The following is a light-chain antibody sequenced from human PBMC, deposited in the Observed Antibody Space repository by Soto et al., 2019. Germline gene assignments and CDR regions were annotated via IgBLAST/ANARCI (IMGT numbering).Light chain of an antibody. Sequence: QPVLTQSPSASASLGASVKLTCTLSSGHSSDAIAWHQQQPEKGPRFLMNLNSDGSHTKGDGIPDRFSGSSSGAERYLTISSLQSEDEADYYYQTWGTGIVIFGGGTKVTVL. CDR1: SGHSSDA. CDR2: LNSDGSH. V-gene: IGLV4-69*01. CDR3: QTWGTGIVI. J-gene: IGLJ2*01.